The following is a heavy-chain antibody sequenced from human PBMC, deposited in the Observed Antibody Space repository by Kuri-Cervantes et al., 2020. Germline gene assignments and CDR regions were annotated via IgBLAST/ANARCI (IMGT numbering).Heavy chain of an antibody. Sequence: ASVKVSCKASGYTFTGYYMHWVRQAPGQGLEWMGWINPNSGGTNYAQKFQGWVTMTRDTSISTAYMELSRLRAEDTALYYCARVGAWDYNFWSGYQDPNYYYYYYMDVWGKGTTVTVSS. CDR2: INPNSGGT. V-gene: IGHV1-2*04. CDR3: ARVGAWDYNFWSGYQDPNYYYYYYMDV. J-gene: IGHJ6*03. CDR1: GYTFTGYY. D-gene: IGHD3-3*01.